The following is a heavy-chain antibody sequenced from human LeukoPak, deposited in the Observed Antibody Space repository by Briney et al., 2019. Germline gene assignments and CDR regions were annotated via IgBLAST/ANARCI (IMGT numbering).Heavy chain of an antibody. CDR1: GFTFSSYY. CDR3: ATPTVSR. V-gene: IGHV3-48*02. D-gene: IGHD4-17*01. Sequence: GESLRLSCAASGFTFSSYYMNWVRQAPGKGLEWVSYISSSSSSTIYYADSVKGRFTISRDNAKNSLYLQMNSLRDEDTAVYYCATPTVSRWGQGTMVTVSS. CDR2: ISSSSSSTI. J-gene: IGHJ3*01.